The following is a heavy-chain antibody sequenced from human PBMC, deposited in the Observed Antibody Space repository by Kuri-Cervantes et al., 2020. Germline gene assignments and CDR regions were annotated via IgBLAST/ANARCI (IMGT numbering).Heavy chain of an antibody. CDR2: ISSSSSYI. CDR3: ARDKSGWYSFDY. D-gene: IGHD6-19*01. CDR1: GFTFSSYS. Sequence: GESLKISCAASGFTFSSYSMNWVRQAPGKGLEWVSSISSSSSYIYYADSVKGRFTISRDNAKNSLYLQMNSLRAEDTAVYYCARDKSGWYSFDYWGQGTLVTVSS. V-gene: IGHV3-21*01. J-gene: IGHJ4*02.